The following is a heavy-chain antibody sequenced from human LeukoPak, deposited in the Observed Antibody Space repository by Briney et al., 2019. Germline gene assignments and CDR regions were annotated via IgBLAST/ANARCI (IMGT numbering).Heavy chain of an antibody. D-gene: IGHD3-3*01. CDR1: GGSISSGSYY. V-gene: IGHV4-61*02. CDR2: IYTSGST. J-gene: IGHJ4*02. Sequence: PSQTLSLTCTVSGGSISSGSYYWSWIRQPAGKGLEWIGRIYTSGSTNYNPSLKSRVTISVDTSKNQFSLKLSSVTAADTAVYYCARESYYDFWSGFDYWGQGTLVTVSS. CDR3: ARESYYDFWSGFDY.